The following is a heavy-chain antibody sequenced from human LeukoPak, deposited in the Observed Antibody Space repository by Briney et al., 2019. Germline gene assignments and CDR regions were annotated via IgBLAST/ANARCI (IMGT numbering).Heavy chain of an antibody. CDR2: IRYDGSKT. J-gene: IGHJ6*02. D-gene: IGHD1-26*01. CDR1: GFIFSNSG. Sequence: GGSLRLSCAASGFIFSNSGMHWFRQAPGRGLQWVALIRYDGSKTFYAESVKGRFTISRDNSKNTLYLQMNSLRAEDTAVYYCANGGRAHYYYYGMDVWGQGTTVTVSS. V-gene: IGHV3-30*02. CDR3: ANGGRAHYYYYGMDV.